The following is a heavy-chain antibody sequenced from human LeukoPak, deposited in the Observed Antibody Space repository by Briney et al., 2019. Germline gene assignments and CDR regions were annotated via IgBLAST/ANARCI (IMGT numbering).Heavy chain of an antibody. D-gene: IGHD3-9*01. V-gene: IGHV4-39*07. Sequence: SETLSLTCTVSGGSISSSSYYWGWIRQPPGKGLEWIGSIYYSGSTYYNPSLKSRVTISVDTSKNQFSLKLSSVTAADTAVYYCARGPRYFDWLFQHKHFDYWGQGTLVTVSS. CDR3: ARGPRYFDWLFQHKHFDY. CDR2: IYYSGST. CDR1: GGSISSSSYY. J-gene: IGHJ4*02.